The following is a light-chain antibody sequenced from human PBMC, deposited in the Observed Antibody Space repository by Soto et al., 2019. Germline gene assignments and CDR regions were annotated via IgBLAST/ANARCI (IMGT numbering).Light chain of an antibody. Sequence: DILMTQSPESLAGSLGERATINCKSSRSVFYNSNNKNYLAWYQQKPGQSPRFLLYWASTRESGVPDRFSGGGAVTDFTLTISSLQAEDVAVYVCQQYFTTPYTFGQGTKVEIK. CDR3: QQYFTTPYT. CDR2: WAS. CDR1: RSVFYNSNNKNY. J-gene: IGKJ2*01. V-gene: IGKV4-1*01.